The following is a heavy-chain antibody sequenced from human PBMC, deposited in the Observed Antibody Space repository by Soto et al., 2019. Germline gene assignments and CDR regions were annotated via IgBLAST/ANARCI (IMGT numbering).Heavy chain of an antibody. CDR3: GRAVGLGNFAHIDY. CDR1: GFTFTVSY. D-gene: IGHD3-16*01. V-gene: IGHV3-11*01. Sequence: QVQLVESGGGLVKPGGSLRLSCAASGFTFTVSYMSWIRQAPGKGLEWVSYISHNANTIYYADSVRGRFTISRDNAKNSLYLQMDSLRAEDTAVYYCGRAVGLGNFAHIDYWGQGTLVTVSS. CDR2: ISHNANTI. J-gene: IGHJ4*02.